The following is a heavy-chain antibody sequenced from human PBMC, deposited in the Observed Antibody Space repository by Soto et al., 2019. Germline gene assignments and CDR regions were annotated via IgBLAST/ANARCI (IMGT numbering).Heavy chain of an antibody. Sequence: PSETLSLTCAVSGGSISSSNWWSWVRQPPGKGLEWIGEIYHSGSTNYNPSLKSRVTISVDKSKNQFSLKLSSVTAADTAVYYCARGPVYSSSWYGSNYFDYWGQGTLVTVSS. CDR3: ARGPVYSSSWYGSNYFDY. CDR2: IYHSGST. CDR1: GGSISSSNW. J-gene: IGHJ4*02. D-gene: IGHD6-13*01. V-gene: IGHV4-4*02.